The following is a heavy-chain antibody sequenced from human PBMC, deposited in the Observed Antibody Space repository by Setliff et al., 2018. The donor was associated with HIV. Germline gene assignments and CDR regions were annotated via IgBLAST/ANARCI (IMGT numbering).Heavy chain of an antibody. V-gene: IGHV4-4*09. CDR1: GVSITSHY. Sequence: SEILSLTCTVSGVSITSHYWNWIRQSPGKGLEWIGFGHHSGHTRQNPSLASRVTISVDMPKNQFSLELNSLSAADTAVYYCARWESAQKAFNPWGHGTMVTVSS. D-gene: IGHD1-26*01. J-gene: IGHJ3*01. CDR3: ARWESAQKAFNP. CDR2: GHHSGHT.